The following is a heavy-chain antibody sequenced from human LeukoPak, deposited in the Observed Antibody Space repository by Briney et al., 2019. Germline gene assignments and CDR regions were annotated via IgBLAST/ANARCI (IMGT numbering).Heavy chain of an antibody. CDR3: ARVLGHSYGYIDY. V-gene: IGHV4-30-2*01. J-gene: IGHJ4*02. D-gene: IGHD5-18*01. Sequence: SETLSLTCAVSGGSISSGGYSWSWIRQPPGKGLEWIGYIYHSGSTYYNPSLKSRVTISVDTSKNQFSLKLSSVTAADTAVYYCARVLGHSYGYIDYWGQGTLVTVSS. CDR1: GGSISSGGYS. CDR2: IYHSGST.